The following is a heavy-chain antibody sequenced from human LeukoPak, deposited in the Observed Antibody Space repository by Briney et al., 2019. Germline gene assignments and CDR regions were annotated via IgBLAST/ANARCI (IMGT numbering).Heavy chain of an antibody. CDR2: IYYSGST. CDR3: ARWDIVATIGFDY. D-gene: IGHD5-12*01. CDR1: GGSISSYY. V-gene: IGHV4-59*01. Sequence: KPSETLSLTCTFSGGSISSYYWSWIRQPPGKGLEWIGYIYYSGSTNYNPSLKSRVTISVDTSKNQFSLKLSSVTAADTAVYYCARWDIVATIGFDYWGQGTLVTVSS. J-gene: IGHJ4*02.